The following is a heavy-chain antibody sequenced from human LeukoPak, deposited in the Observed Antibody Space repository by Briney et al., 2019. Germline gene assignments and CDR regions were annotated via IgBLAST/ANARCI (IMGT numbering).Heavy chain of an antibody. Sequence: GGSLRLSCAASGFTFSSYAMSWVRQAPGKGLEWVSSIINSGDSTYYADSVKGRFTISRDNSKNTLYLLMNSLRAEDTAVYYCAREGLYYDYIWGSYRWPTYFDYWGQGTLVTVSS. V-gene: IGHV3-23*01. CDR1: GFTFSSYA. J-gene: IGHJ4*02. CDR3: AREGLYYDYIWGSYRWPTYFDY. D-gene: IGHD3-16*02. CDR2: IINSGDST.